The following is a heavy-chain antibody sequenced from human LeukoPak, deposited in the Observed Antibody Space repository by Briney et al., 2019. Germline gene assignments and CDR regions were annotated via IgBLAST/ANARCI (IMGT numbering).Heavy chain of an antibody. V-gene: IGHV1-69*13. CDR3: AREYQDFWSGGPPMDV. CDR2: IIPIFGTA. Sequence: GASVKVSCKASGGTFSSYAISWVRQAPGQGLEWMGGIIPIFGTANYAQKFQGGVTITADESTSTAYMELSSLRSEDTAVYYCAREYQDFWSGGPPMDVWGQGTTVTVSS. CDR1: GGTFSSYA. D-gene: IGHD3-3*01. J-gene: IGHJ6*02.